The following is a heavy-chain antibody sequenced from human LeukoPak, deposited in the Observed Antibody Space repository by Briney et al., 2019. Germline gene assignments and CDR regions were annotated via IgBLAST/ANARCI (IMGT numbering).Heavy chain of an antibody. CDR1: GLTFRSYA. CDR3: AKPGGLVGPKGGAFDI. D-gene: IGHD1-26*01. Sequence: GGSLRLSCAASGLTFRSYAMTWVRQAPGKGLEWVSGIWGGGDSTYYADSVKGRFTISRDNSKNTLFLQMNSLKAEDTAVYYCAKPGGLVGPKGGAFDIWGQGTMVTVSS. J-gene: IGHJ3*02. V-gene: IGHV3-23*01. CDR2: IWGGGDST.